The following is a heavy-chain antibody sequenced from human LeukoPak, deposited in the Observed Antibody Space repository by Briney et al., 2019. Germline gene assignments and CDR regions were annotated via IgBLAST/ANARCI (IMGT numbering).Heavy chain of an antibody. CDR1: RFTFSSYG. CDR2: IQYDGSNE. Sequence: GGSLRLSCAASRFTFSSYGMHWVRQAPGKGLEWVAYIQYDGSNEQYADSVKGRFSISRDSSKNILYLQMNSLRVEDTAVYYCAKDRCSNGVGCYYYYMDVWGKGTTVTISS. J-gene: IGHJ6*03. D-gene: IGHD2-8*01. CDR3: AKDRCSNGVGCYYYYMDV. V-gene: IGHV3-30*02.